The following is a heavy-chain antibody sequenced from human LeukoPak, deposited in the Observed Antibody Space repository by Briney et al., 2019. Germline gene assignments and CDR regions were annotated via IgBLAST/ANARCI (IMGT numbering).Heavy chain of an antibody. V-gene: IGHV1-69*05. CDR3: ASHYYGSGIGWFDP. CDR1: GGTFSSYA. J-gene: IGHJ5*02. CDR2: IIPIFGTA. Sequence: GASVKVSCKASGGTFSSYAISWVRQAPGPGLEWMGGIIPIFGTANYAQKFQGRVTITTDESTSTAYMELSSLRSEDTAVYYCASHYYGSGIGWFDPWGQGTLVTVSS. D-gene: IGHD3-10*01.